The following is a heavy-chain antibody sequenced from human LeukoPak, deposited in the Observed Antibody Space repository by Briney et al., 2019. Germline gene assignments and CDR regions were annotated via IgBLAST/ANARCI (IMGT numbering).Heavy chain of an antibody. CDR1: GFTFDDYA. V-gene: IGHV3-9*01. CDR3: AKAMGSRSGYAIDY. J-gene: IGHJ4*02. CDR2: ISWNSGSI. D-gene: IGHD5-12*01. Sequence: GGSLSLSCAASGFTFDDYAMHWVRQAPGKGLEWVSGISWNSGSIGYADSVKGRFTISRDNAKNSLYLQMNSLRAEDTALYYCAKAMGSRSGYAIDYWGQGTLVTVSS.